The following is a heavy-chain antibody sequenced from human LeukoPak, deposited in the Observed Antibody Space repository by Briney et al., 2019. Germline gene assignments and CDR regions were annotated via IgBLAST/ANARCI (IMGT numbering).Heavy chain of an antibody. CDR2: MNPNSGNT. J-gene: IGHJ4*02. CDR1: GYTFINYD. CDR3: ARVDSSGYPGY. V-gene: IGHV1-8*01. D-gene: IGHD3-22*01. Sequence: ASVKVSCKASGYTFINYDINWVRQATGQGLEWMGWMNPNSGNTGYAQMFQGRVTMTRNTSISTAYMEPSSLRSEDTAVYYCARVDSSGYPGYWGQGTLVTVSS.